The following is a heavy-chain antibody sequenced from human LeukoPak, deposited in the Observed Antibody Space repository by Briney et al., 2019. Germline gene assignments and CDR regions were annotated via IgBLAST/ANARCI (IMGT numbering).Heavy chain of an antibody. D-gene: IGHD3-16*02. CDR3: ARYSLYDYVWGSHRQTFAFDY. J-gene: IGHJ4*02. CDR1: GGSLSSYY. CDR2: IYYSGST. Sequence: SETLSLTCTVSGGSLSSYYWSWIRQPPGKGLEWIGYIYYSGSTNYNPSLTSRVTMSVDTSKNQFSLKLSSVTAADTAVYYCARYSLYDYVWGSHRQTFAFDYWGQGTLVTVSS. V-gene: IGHV4-59*01.